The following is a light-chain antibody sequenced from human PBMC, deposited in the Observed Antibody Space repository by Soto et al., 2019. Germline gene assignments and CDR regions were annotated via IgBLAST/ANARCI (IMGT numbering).Light chain of an antibody. CDR2: KAS. J-gene: IGKJ1*01. CDR3: QQYGANSPWT. Sequence: DIQVTQSPSTLSASVGDRVTINCRASQNINDWLAWYQQKSGKAPKVLIYKASSLGSGVTSRFRGSGSGTEFNLTISSLQTEAFATYYCQQYGANSPWTFGQGTKVEIK. V-gene: IGKV1-5*03. CDR1: QNINDW.